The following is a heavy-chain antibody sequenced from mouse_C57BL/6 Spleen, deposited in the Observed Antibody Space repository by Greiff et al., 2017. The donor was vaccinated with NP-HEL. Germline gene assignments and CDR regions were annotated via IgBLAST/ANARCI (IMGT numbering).Heavy chain of an antibody. CDR1: GFTFSSYT. CDR3: ASFYGTSWFAY. CDR2: ISGGGGNT. Sequence: EVKLMESGGGLVKPGGSLKLSCAASGFTFSSYTMSWVHQTPEKRLEWVATISGGGGNTYYPDSVKGRFTISRDNAKNTLYLQMSSLRSEDTALYYCASFYGTSWFAYWGQGTLVTVSA. J-gene: IGHJ3*01. D-gene: IGHD2-1*01. V-gene: IGHV5-9*01.